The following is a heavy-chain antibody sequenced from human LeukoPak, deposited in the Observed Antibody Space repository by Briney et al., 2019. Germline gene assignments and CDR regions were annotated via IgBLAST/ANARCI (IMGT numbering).Heavy chain of an antibody. CDR1: GGSISSGDYY. CDR2: IYYSGST. V-gene: IGHV4-30-4*08. Sequence: SETLSLTCTVSGGSISSGDYYWSWIRQPPGKGLEWIGYIYYSGSTYYNPSLKSRVTISVDTSKNQFSLKLSSVTAADTAVYYCARGRGYSYGSYMDVWGKGTTVTVSS. CDR3: ARGRGYSYGSYMDV. J-gene: IGHJ6*03. D-gene: IGHD5-18*01.